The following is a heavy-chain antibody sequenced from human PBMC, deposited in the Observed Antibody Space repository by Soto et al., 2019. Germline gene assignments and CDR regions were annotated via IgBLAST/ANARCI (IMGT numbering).Heavy chain of an antibody. CDR3: ARDFLPPYVELVGATRSDAFDI. D-gene: IGHD1-26*01. CDR1: GFTFSSYE. CDR2: ISSSGSTI. J-gene: IGHJ3*02. Sequence: GGSLRLSCAASGFTFSSYEMNWVRQAPGKGLEWVSYISSSGSTIYYADSVKGRFTISRDNAKNSLYLQMNSLRAEDTAVYYCARDFLPPYVELVGATRSDAFDIWGQGTMVTVSS. V-gene: IGHV3-48*03.